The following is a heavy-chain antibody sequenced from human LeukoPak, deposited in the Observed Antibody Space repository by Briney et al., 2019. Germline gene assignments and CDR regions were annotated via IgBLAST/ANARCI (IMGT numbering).Heavy chain of an antibody. CDR2: ISAYNGNT. V-gene: IGHV1-18*01. Sequence: ASVKVSCKASGYTFTSYGISWVRQAPGQGLEWMGWISAYNGNTNYAQKLQGRVTMTTDTSTSTAYMELRSLRSDDTAVYYCARDLEDPGAWGLTGMDVWGQGTTVTVSS. CDR3: ARDLEDPGAWGLTGMDV. J-gene: IGHJ6*02. CDR1: GYTFTSYG. D-gene: IGHD7-27*01.